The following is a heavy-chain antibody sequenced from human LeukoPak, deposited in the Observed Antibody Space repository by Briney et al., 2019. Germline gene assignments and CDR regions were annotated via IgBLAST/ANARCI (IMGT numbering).Heavy chain of an antibody. V-gene: IGHV3-48*03. J-gene: IGHJ4*02. Sequence: GGSLRLSCAVSGXTFSGYEMTWVRQVPGKGLEWVSYIGRSGTTMFYADSVKGRFTISRDDAKNSLYLQMNSLRAEDTAVYYCARKDPTPLSHFDYWGQGTLVTVSS. CDR1: GXTFSGYE. CDR2: IGRSGTTM. D-gene: IGHD2-15*01. CDR3: ARKDPTPLSHFDY.